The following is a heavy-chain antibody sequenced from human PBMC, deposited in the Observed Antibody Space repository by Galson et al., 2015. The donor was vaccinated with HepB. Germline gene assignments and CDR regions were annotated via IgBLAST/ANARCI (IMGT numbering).Heavy chain of an antibody. CDR2: INHSGST. Sequence: SETLSLTCAVYGGSFSGYYWSWIRQPPVKGLEWIGEINHSGSTNYNPSLKSRVTISVDTSKNQFSLKLSSVTAADTAVYYCASGGFRYDFWSGYAVRDNWFDPWGQGTLVTVSS. CDR3: ASGGFRYDFWSGYAVRDNWFDP. J-gene: IGHJ5*02. V-gene: IGHV4-34*01. CDR1: GGSFSGYY. D-gene: IGHD3-3*01.